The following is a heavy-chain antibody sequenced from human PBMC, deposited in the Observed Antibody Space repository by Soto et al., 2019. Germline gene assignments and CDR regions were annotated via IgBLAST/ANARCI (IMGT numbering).Heavy chain of an antibody. CDR1: GFTFSSYA. CDR2: ISGSGGST. CDR3: AKDTDTAMVSNYYYYGMDV. Sequence: GGSLRLSCAASGFTFSSYAMIWVRQAPGKGLEWVSAISGSGGSTYYADSVKGRFTISRDNSKNTLYLQMNSLRAEDTAVYYCAKDTDTAMVSNYYYYGMDVWGQGTTVTVSS. V-gene: IGHV3-23*01. J-gene: IGHJ6*02. D-gene: IGHD5-18*01.